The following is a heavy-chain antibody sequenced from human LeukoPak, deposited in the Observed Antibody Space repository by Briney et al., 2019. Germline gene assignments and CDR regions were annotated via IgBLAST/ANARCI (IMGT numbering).Heavy chain of an antibody. V-gene: IGHV3-9*01. J-gene: IGHJ4*02. CDR3: AKDIREGYYDSSGYSVGFDY. CDR1: GFTFNDYD. D-gene: IGHD3-22*01. Sequence: ERSLRLSCAASGFTFNDYDMHWVRHAPGKGLEWVSGISWNSGSIGYADSVKGRFTISRDNAKNSLYLQMYSLRAEDTALYYCAKDIREGYYDSSGYSVGFDYWGQGTLVTVSS. CDR2: ISWNSGSI.